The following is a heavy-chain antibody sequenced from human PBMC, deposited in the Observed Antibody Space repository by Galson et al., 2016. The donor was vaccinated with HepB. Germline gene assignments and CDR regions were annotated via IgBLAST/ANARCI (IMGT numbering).Heavy chain of an antibody. J-gene: IGHJ4*02. Sequence: SVKVSCKASGGTFGSYAISWVRQAPGQGLEWMGAIVPIFGTPIYAQNFQGRVTITADESTSTACMELSSLRSEDTAVYYCAREGYCSGGSCFLDYWGQGTLVTVSS. CDR3: AREGYCSGGSCFLDY. CDR1: GGTFGSYA. CDR2: IVPIFGTP. V-gene: IGHV1-69*13. D-gene: IGHD2-15*01.